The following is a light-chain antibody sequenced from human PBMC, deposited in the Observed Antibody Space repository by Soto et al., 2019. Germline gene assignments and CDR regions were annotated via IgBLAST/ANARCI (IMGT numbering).Light chain of an antibody. V-gene: IGLV1-40*01. Sequence: QSVLTQPPSVSGAPGQRVTISCTGSSSNIGAGYHVHWYQQLPGTAPKLLIYGNTNRPSGVPDRFSGSKSGTSASLAIAGLQAEDEADYYCQSYDRSLSGSAIFGGGTK. CDR3: QSYDRSLSGSAI. CDR2: GNT. CDR1: SSNIGAGYH. J-gene: IGLJ2*01.